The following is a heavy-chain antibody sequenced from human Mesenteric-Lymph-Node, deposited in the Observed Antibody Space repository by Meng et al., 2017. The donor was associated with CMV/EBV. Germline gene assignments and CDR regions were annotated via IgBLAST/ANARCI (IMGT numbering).Heavy chain of an antibody. Sequence: GGSLRLSCAASGFTFSSYDMRWVRQAPGRGLEWVSYMSGSGRTMYYVDSVKGRFTVSRDNAKKSLYLQMNSLRAEDTAVYYCAKGDVAARPPDYWGQGTLVTVSS. D-gene: IGHD6-6*01. V-gene: IGHV3-48*03. CDR3: AKGDVAARPPDY. CDR1: GFTFSSYD. J-gene: IGHJ4*02. CDR2: MSGSGRTM.